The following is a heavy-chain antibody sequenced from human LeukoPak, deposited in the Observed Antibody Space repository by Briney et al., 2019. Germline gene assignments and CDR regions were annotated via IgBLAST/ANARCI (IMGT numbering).Heavy chain of an antibody. J-gene: IGHJ4*02. V-gene: IGHV1-18*04. CDR1: GYTFTGSY. CDR3: ARDYGSGSPRDY. Sequence: ASVKVSCKASGYTFTGSYLHWVRQAPGQGLEWMGWISAYNGNTNYAQKLQGRVTMTTDTSTSTAYMELRSLRSDDTAVYYCARDYGSGSPRDYWGQGTLVTVSS. CDR2: ISAYNGNT. D-gene: IGHD3-10*01.